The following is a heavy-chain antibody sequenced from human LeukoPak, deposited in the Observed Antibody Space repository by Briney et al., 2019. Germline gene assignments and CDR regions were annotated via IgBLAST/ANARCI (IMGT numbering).Heavy chain of an antibody. J-gene: IGHJ4*02. V-gene: IGHV3-23*01. Sequence: QPGGSLRLSCAASGFTLSSYDMSWVRQAPGKGLEWVSAISGSGGSTYYADSVKGRFTISRDNSKNTLYLQMNSLRAEDTAVYYCASPRYCAGGSCSGHFDYWGQGTLVTVSS. CDR1: GFTLSSYD. CDR3: ASPRYCAGGSCSGHFDY. D-gene: IGHD2-15*01. CDR2: ISGSGGST.